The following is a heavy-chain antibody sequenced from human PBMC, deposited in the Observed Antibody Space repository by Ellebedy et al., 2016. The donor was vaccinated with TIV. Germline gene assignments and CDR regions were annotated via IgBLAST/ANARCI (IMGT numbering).Heavy chain of an antibody. CDR3: AKDTRADDGSGSCTIDY. CDR1: GFTFSSYA. D-gene: IGHD3-10*01. V-gene: IGHV3-23*01. CDR2: ISGSGGST. Sequence: GESLKISXAASGFTFSSYAMSWVRQAPGKGLVWVSVISGSGGSTYYADSVKGRFTISRDNSKNTLYLQMNSLRAEDTAVYYCAKDTRADDGSGSCTIDYWGQGTLVTVSS. J-gene: IGHJ4*02.